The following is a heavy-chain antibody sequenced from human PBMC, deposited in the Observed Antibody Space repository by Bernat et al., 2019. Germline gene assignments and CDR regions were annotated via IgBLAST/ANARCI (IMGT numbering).Heavy chain of an antibody. V-gene: IGHV3-33*01. J-gene: IGHJ4*02. CDR2: IWYDGNNK. Sequence: QVQLVESGGGVVQPGRSLRLSCAASGFTFNNYGMHWVRQVQCKGLEWVAVIWYDGNNKYYADSVKGRFTISRDNSKNTLYLQMNSLGAEDTAVYYCARLGSSWSFDYWGQGTLVTVSS. CDR3: ARLGSSWSFDY. CDR1: GFTFNNYG. D-gene: IGHD6-13*01.